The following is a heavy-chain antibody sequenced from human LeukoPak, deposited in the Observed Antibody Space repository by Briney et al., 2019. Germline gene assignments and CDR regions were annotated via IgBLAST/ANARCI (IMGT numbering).Heavy chain of an antibody. V-gene: IGHV3-11*06. J-gene: IGHJ4*02. Sequence: GGSLRLSCAASGFTFSDYYMSWIRQAPGKGLEWVSYISSSSSHTNYADSVKGRFTISRDNAKNSLYLQMNSLRAEDTAVYYCARGYSSSYYFDYWGQGTLVTVSS. CDR1: GFTFSDYY. D-gene: IGHD6-6*01. CDR2: ISSSSSHT. CDR3: ARGYSSSYYFDY.